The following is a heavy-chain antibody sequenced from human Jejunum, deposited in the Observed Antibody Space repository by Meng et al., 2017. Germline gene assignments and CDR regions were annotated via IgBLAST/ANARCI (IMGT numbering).Heavy chain of an antibody. Sequence: SETLSLTCSVSGGSISGGAYYWGWIRQSPGKGLEWIGSIYHSGATYYNPSLNSQVTISIDTSNNHFSLKLTSVTAADTAVYYCARVAAFHYDRTGYSQRVNNMDVWGQGTTVAVSS. J-gene: IGHJ6*02. CDR2: IYHSGAT. CDR1: GGSISGGAYY. V-gene: IGHV4-39*07. D-gene: IGHD3-22*01. CDR3: ARVAAFHYDRTGYSQRVNNMDV.